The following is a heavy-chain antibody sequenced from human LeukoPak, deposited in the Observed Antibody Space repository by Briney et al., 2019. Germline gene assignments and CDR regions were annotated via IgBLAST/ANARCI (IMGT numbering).Heavy chain of an antibody. Sequence: KTSETLSLTCTVSGYSISSGYYWGWIRQPPGKGLEWIGSIYHSGSTYYNPSLKSRVTISVDTSKNQFSLKLSSVTAADTAVYYCATSGSYYHPFDYWGQGTLVTVSS. V-gene: IGHV4-38-2*02. CDR3: ATSGSYYHPFDY. CDR1: GYSISSGYY. J-gene: IGHJ4*02. D-gene: IGHD1-26*01. CDR2: IYHSGST.